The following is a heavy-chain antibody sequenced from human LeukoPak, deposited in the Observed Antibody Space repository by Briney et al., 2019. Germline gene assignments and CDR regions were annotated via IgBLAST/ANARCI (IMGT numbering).Heavy chain of an antibody. CDR3: AKWKYSNSGIDDY. CDR2: ISGSGDNT. D-gene: IGHD6-6*01. Sequence: GGSLRLSCVASGFTFSSYAMSWVRQVPGKGLEWVSVISGSGDNTYYADSVKGRFTISRDNSKNMLYLQMNSLRAEDTAVYYCAKWKYSNSGIDDYWGQGTLVTVSS. V-gene: IGHV3-23*01. CDR1: GFTFSSYA. J-gene: IGHJ4*02.